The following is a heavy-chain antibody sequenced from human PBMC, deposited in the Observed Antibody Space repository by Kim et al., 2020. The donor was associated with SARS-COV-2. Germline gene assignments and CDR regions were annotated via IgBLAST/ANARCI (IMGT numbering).Heavy chain of an antibody. J-gene: IGHJ4*02. Sequence: SETLSLTCTVSGGSISSYYWSWIRQPPGKGLEWIGYIYYSGSTNYNPSLKSRVTISVDTSKNQFSLKLSSVTAADTAVYYCARVVRYPCYDILTGYYCRNIDYWGQGTLVTVSS. CDR3: ARVVRYPCYDILTGYYCRNIDY. CDR2: IYYSGST. V-gene: IGHV4-59*01. CDR1: GGSISSYY. D-gene: IGHD3-9*01.